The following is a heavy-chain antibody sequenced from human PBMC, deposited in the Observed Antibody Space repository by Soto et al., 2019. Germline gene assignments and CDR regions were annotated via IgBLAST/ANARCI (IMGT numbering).Heavy chain of an antibody. Sequence: QVQLVDSGGGVVQPGRSLRLSCAASGFTFSSYGMHWVRQAPGKGLEWVAVIWYDGSNKYYADSVKGRFTISRDNSKNTLYLQMNSLRAEDTAVYYCARDRDVGYNWNYHFDYWGQGTLVTVSS. D-gene: IGHD1-7*01. CDR3: ARDRDVGYNWNYHFDY. J-gene: IGHJ4*02. CDR1: GFTFSSYG. V-gene: IGHV3-33*01. CDR2: IWYDGSNK.